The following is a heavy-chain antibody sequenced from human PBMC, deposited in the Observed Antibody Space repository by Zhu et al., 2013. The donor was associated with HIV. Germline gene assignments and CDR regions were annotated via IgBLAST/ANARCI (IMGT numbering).Heavy chain of an antibody. CDR3: ARVSRKYDFWSGPSFDY. D-gene: IGHD3-3*01. J-gene: IGHJ4*02. CDR1: GGSISSYY. Sequence: VQLQESGPGLVKPSETLSLTCTVSGGSISSYYWSWIRQPPGKGLELIGYISYTGSTNYNPSLKGRVTISADTSKNQFSLKLSSVTAADTAVYYCARVSRKYDFWSGPSFDYWGQGTPVTVSS. V-gene: IGHV4-59*01. CDR2: ISYTGST.